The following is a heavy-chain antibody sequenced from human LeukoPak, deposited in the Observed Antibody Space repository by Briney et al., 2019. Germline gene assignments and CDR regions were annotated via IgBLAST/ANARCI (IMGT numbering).Heavy chain of an antibody. CDR2: INDNGRA. Sequence: PSETLSLTCAVYGGSFSNYYWNWIRQPPGKGLEWLGEINDNGRANYIPSLMSRVTVSVDTSKNQFSLRLTSVTATDTAVYYCARRWNYGRNYYIDVWGKGATVSVSS. CDR1: GGSFSNYY. V-gene: IGHV4-34*01. D-gene: IGHD1-7*01. CDR3: ARRWNYGRNYYIDV. J-gene: IGHJ6*03.